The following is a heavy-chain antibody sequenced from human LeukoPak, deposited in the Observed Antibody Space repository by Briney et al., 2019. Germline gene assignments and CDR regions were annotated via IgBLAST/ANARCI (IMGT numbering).Heavy chain of an antibody. CDR3: TTSPHDHGPRADY. V-gene: IGHV3-66*02. CDR1: GFTVSSNY. J-gene: IGHJ4*02. D-gene: IGHD1-14*01. Sequence: PGGSLRLSCAASGFTVSSNYLSWVRQAPGKGLEWVSVIYSGGSTYYADSVKGRFTISRDNSKNTLYLQMNSLRAEDTAVYYCTTSPHDHGPRADYWGQGTLVTVSS. CDR2: IYSGGST.